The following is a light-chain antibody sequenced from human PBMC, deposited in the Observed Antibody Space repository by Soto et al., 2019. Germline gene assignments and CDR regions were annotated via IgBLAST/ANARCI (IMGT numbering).Light chain of an antibody. CDR2: SAS. V-gene: IGKV1-39*01. Sequence: DIPMTQSPSSLSTSVGDRVTITCRASQDMLRFLNWYHQLPGKAPRLLMSSASTLQSGVPSRFSGSGSGTFFTLTITSLQPEDFGMYCSQQSLTPPYTFGPGTRV. J-gene: IGKJ3*01. CDR1: QDMLRF. CDR3: QQSLTPPYT.